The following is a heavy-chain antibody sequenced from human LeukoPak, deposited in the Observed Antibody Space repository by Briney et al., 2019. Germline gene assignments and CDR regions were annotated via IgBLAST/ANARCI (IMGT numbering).Heavy chain of an antibody. V-gene: IGHV4-4*07. CDR2: IYTNGIT. D-gene: IGHD2-21*02. J-gene: IGHJ3*02. Sequence: PSETLSLTCTVSGDSISDYYWSWLRQPAGKGLELIGRIYTNGITNYNPSLKSRVTTSVDTSKNQLSLRLSSVTAADTAVYYCARGVMTAIFAFDIWGRGTMVTVSS. CDR3: ARGVMTAIFAFDI. CDR1: GDSISDYY.